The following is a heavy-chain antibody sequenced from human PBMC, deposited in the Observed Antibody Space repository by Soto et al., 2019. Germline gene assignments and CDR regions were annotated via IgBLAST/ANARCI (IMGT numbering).Heavy chain of an antibody. J-gene: IGHJ6*02. V-gene: IGHV1-69*13. CDR3: ARDTSLGYCSGGSCPLGPYYYYGMDV. D-gene: IGHD2-15*01. Sequence: GASVKVSCKASGGTFSSYAISWVRQAPGQGLEWMGGIIPIFGTANNAQKFQGRVTITADESTSTAYMELSSLRSEDTAVYYCARDTSLGYCSGGSCPLGPYYYYGMDVWGQGTTVTVSS. CDR2: IIPIFGTA. CDR1: GGTFSSYA.